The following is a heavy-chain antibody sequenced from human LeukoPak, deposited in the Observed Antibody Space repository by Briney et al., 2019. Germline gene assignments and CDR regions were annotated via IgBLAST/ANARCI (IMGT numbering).Heavy chain of an antibody. CDR1: GYTFISYD. J-gene: IGHJ6*03. V-gene: IGHV1-8*03. CDR2: MNPNSGNT. CDR3: ARTAVGHYYYYMDV. Sequence: GASVKVSCKASGYTFISYDINWVRQATGQGLEWMGWMNPNSGNTGYAQKFQGRVTITRNTSISTAYMELSSLRSEDTAVYYCARTAVGHYYYYMDVWGKGTTVTVSS. D-gene: IGHD4-17*01.